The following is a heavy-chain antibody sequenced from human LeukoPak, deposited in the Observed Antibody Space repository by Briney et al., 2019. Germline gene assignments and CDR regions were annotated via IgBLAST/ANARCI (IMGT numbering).Heavy chain of an antibody. V-gene: IGHV3-48*02. D-gene: IGHD7-27*01. CDR2: ISSSSSTI. J-gene: IGHJ6*02. Sequence: GGSLRLSCAASGFTFSSYSMNWVRQAPGKGLEWVSYISSSSSTIYYADSVKGRFTISRDNAKNSLYPQMNSLRDEDTAVYYCARDGLTYYYYGMDVWGQGTTVTVSS. CDR3: ARDGLTYYYYGMDV. CDR1: GFTFSSYS.